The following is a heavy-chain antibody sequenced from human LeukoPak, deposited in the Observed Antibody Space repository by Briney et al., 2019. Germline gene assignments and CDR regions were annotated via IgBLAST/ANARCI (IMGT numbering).Heavy chain of an antibody. CDR1: GFTFSGSA. CDR2: IRSKANSYAT. D-gene: IGHD6-13*01. J-gene: IGHJ4*02. V-gene: IGHV3-73*01. CDR3: TRQAVEYSSSWYVPPYYFDY. Sequence: QPGGSLKLSCAASGFTFSGSAMHWVRQASGKGLEWVGRIRSKANSYATAYAASVKGRFTISRDDSKNTAYLQMNSLKTEDTAVYYCTRQAVEYSSSWYVPPYYFDYWGQGTLVTVSS.